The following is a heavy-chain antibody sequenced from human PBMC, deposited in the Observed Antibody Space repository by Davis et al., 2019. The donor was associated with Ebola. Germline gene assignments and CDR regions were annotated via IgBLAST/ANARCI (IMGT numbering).Heavy chain of an antibody. D-gene: IGHD1-14*01. CDR2: INTDGDNT. CDR3: GRVIFFPGIGMDI. V-gene: IGHV3-74*01. CDR1: GFTFGNYW. J-gene: IGHJ6*02. Sequence: LSLTCAASGFTFGNYWMHWVRQLPGKGLVWVSRINTDGDNTSYADSVEGRFTVSRDNAKNTLYVQMNSLRAEDTGIYYCGRVIFFPGIGMDIWGQGTTVTVSS.